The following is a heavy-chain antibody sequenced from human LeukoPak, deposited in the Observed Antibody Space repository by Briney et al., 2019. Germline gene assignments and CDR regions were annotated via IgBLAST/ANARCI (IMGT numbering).Heavy chain of an antibody. CDR1: GGSIISYY. Sequence: SETLSLTCTVSGGSIISYYWSWIRQPPGKGLDWIGYIYCSGSTNPSPSLKSRVTISVDTSKNQFSLKLSSVTAADTAVYYCASTSGDYGDYDDAFDIWGQGTMVTVSS. CDR2: IYCSGST. D-gene: IGHD4-17*01. V-gene: IGHV4-59*08. CDR3: ASTSGDYGDYDDAFDI. J-gene: IGHJ3*02.